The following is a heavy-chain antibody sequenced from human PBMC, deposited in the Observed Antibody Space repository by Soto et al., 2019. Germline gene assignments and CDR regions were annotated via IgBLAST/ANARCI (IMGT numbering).Heavy chain of an antibody. CDR1: GGSISSYY. J-gene: IGHJ4*02. Sequence: PSETLSLTCTVSGGSISSYYWSWIRQPPGKGLEWIGNIYYSGSTKYNPSLKSRVTISVDTSKNQFSLKLKSEDTAIYYCARDKAPNKYDSTWSYDYWGQGSLVTVSS. D-gene: IGHD6-13*01. CDR3: ARDKAPNKYDSTWSYDY. CDR2: IYYSGST. V-gene: IGHV4-59*01.